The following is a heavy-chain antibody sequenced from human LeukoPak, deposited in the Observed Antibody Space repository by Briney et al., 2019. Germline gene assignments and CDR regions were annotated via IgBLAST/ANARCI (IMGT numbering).Heavy chain of an antibody. J-gene: IGHJ4*02. Sequence: KSSETLSLTCTVSGGSISSSSYSWGWIRQPPGKGLEWIGSIYYSGSTYYNPSLKSRVTISVDTSKNQFSLKLSSVTAADTAVYYCARGLYSSSSPYLDYWGQGTLVTVSS. V-gene: IGHV4-39*01. CDR1: GGSISSSSYS. CDR3: ARGLYSSSSPYLDY. D-gene: IGHD6-6*01. CDR2: IYYSGST.